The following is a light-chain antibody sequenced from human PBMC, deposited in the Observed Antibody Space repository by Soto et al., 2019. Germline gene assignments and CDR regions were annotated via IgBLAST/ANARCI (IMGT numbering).Light chain of an antibody. CDR1: QSISSW. CDR2: KAS. Sequence: DIQMTQSPSTLSAFVGARVTITCRASQSISSWLAWYQQKPGKAPKLLIYKASTLESGVPSRFSGSGSGTDFTLTISSLQPDDFATYYCHQYSSPPWTFGQGTKVESK. V-gene: IGKV1-5*03. CDR3: HQYSSPPWT. J-gene: IGKJ1*01.